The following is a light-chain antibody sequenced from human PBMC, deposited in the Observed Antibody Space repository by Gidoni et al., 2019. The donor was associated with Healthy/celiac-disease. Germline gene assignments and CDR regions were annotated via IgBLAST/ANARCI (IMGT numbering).Light chain of an antibody. Sequence: DIQMTQSPSTLPASVGDRVTITCRASQSISSWWAWYQQKPGKAANLLMYKASSLESGGPSRFSGSGSGTEFTLTISSLQPDDFATYYCQQYNSYSPTFGQGTKVEIK. CDR1: QSISSW. CDR2: KAS. J-gene: IGKJ1*01. V-gene: IGKV1-5*03. CDR3: QQYNSYSPT.